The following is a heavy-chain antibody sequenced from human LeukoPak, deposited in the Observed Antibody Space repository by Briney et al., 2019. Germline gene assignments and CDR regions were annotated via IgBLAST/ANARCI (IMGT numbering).Heavy chain of an antibody. CDR1: GLTFRSYA. Sequence: PGGSLRLSCPASGLTFRSYAMSWVRPPQRQGLEWDSSISRGGSTKYYADSVKGRFTISRDNAQNSLYLQMNSLRDEDTAVYYCAIEGYCSGGTCYTNWFDTWGQGTLVTVSS. CDR2: ISRGGSTK. CDR3: AIEGYCSGGTCYTNWFDT. V-gene: IGHV3-48*02. J-gene: IGHJ5*02. D-gene: IGHD2-15*01.